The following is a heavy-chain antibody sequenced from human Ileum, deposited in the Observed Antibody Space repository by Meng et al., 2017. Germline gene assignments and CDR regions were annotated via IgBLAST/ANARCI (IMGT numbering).Heavy chain of an antibody. J-gene: IGHJ5*02. Sequence: ARVLSAWHGMVWASEPLSLTSTVSGGSVSSANSYWSWIRRTLGKGPARTGYVYITGNTHTNPSLRSRLIMSVVTSNSQFSLKLTSVTAADTAVYYCARGGGGGWPTWFDPWGQGTLVTVSS. CDR1: GGSVSSANSY. CDR3: ARGGGGGWPTWFDP. D-gene: IGHD2-15*01. V-gene: IGHV4-61*01. CDR2: VYITGNT.